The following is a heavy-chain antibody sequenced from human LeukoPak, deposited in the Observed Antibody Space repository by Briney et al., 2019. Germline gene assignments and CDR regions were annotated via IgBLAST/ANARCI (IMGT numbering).Heavy chain of an antibody. D-gene: IGHD3-22*01. CDR3: ARSLDSSGYYYVSSVPGY. Sequence: GGSLRLSCAASGFTFSSYGVHWVRQAPGKGLEWVAVIWYDGTNKYYADSVKGRFTISRDNSKNTLYLQMNSLRAEDTAVYYCARSLDSSGYYYVSSVPGYWGQGTLVTVSS. J-gene: IGHJ4*02. V-gene: IGHV3-33*01. CDR1: GFTFSSYG. CDR2: IWYDGTNK.